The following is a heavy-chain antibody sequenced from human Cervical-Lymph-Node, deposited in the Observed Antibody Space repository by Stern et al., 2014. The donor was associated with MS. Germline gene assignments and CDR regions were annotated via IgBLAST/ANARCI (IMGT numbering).Heavy chain of an antibody. D-gene: IGHD6-13*01. Sequence: QVQLVQSGAEVTKPGSSVKASCKASGGTFSKFPSSWVRQAPGQGLECMGGIFPVFGTPTYAQEFRGRVTITADVSTSTVYMELSSLRSDDTAVYYCALSSETSDRWYSLGYDLWGQGTLVTVSS. CDR3: ALSSETSDRWYSLGYDL. CDR1: GGTFSKFP. V-gene: IGHV1-69*01. CDR2: IFPVFGTP. J-gene: IGHJ5*02.